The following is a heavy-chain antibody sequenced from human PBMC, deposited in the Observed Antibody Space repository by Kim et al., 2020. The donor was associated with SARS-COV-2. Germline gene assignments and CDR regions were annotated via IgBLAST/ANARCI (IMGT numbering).Heavy chain of an antibody. V-gene: IGHV3-23*01. CDR3: AKGEYYYDSSGYEL. Sequence: MKGRSTVSRDNSKRTLYLQMNSLRAEDTAVYYCAKGEYYYDSSGYELWGQGTMVTVSS. J-gene: IGHJ4*02. D-gene: IGHD3-22*01.